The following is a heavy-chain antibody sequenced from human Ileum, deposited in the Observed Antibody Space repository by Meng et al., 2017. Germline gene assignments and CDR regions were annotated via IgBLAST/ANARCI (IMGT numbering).Heavy chain of an antibody. CDR3: ARFSRSIESY. D-gene: IGHD5-24*01. Sequence: GESLKISCAASGFTFSNYWMSWVRQAPGKGLEWVANINQDGSDKQYVDAVKGRFIVSRDNAKSSLFLQMNSLRTEDTAVYYCARFSRSIESYWGQGNPV. V-gene: IGHV3-7*01. J-gene: IGHJ4*02. CDR1: GFTFSNYW. CDR2: INQDGSDK.